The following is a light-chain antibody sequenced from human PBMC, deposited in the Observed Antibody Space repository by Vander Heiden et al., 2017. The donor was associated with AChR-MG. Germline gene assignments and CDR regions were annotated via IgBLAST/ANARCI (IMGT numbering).Light chain of an antibody. J-gene: IGKJ3*01. CDR3: QQEDSVPFT. CDR1: LSLLSSANNENY. V-gene: IGKV4-1*01. Sequence: DSVLTHSPDSLAVSLAETATINCKSSLSLLSSANNENYLAWYQQKPGQPPKVLIYWASNLESGVPDRFSGSGSGTDFTLTISSLQAEDVAVYYCQQEDSVPFTFGHRTKVDIK. CDR2: WAS.